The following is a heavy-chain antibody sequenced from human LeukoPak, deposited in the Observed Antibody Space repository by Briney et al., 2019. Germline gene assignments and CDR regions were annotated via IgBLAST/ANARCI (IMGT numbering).Heavy chain of an antibody. J-gene: IGHJ4*02. V-gene: IGHV3-23*01. D-gene: IGHD3-16*01. CDR1: GFTFSSYA. CDR2: ISGNGGST. CDR3: AKIPALRYLDY. Sequence: GGSLRLSCAASGFTFSSYAMSWVRQAPGKGLEWVSGISGNGGSTYYADSVKGRFTISRDNSKNTLYLQMNSLRAEDTAVYYCAKIPALRYLDYWGQGTLVTVSS.